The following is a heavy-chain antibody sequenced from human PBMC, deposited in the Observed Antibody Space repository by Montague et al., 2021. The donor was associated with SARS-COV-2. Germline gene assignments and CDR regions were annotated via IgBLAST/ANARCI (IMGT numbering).Heavy chain of an antibody. Sequence: PALVKPTQTLTLTCTFSGFSLSTSGMCVSWIRQPPGKALEWLALIDWADDKYYSTSLTTRLTISKDTSKHQVVLTMTNMDPVDTATYYCERIPGSGTATDQYYYCYGMDVWGQGTPVTVSS. CDR2: IDWADDK. CDR1: GFSLSTSGMC. V-gene: IGHV2-70*01. CDR3: ERIPGSGTATDQYYYCYGMDV. J-gene: IGHJ6*02. D-gene: IGHD2-15*01.